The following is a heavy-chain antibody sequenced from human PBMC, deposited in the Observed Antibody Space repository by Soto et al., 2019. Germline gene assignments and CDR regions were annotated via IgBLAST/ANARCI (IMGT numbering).Heavy chain of an antibody. V-gene: IGHV4-59*01. D-gene: IGHD2-2*01. Sequence: SETLSLTCTVSGGSISSYYWIWIRQPPGKGLEWIGYIYYSGSTNYNPSLKSRVTISVDTSKNQFSLKLSSVTAADTAVYYCARGYCSSTSCSTSYHNWFDPWGQGTLVTVSS. CDR3: ARGYCSSTSCSTSYHNWFDP. CDR1: GGSISSYY. CDR2: IYYSGST. J-gene: IGHJ5*02.